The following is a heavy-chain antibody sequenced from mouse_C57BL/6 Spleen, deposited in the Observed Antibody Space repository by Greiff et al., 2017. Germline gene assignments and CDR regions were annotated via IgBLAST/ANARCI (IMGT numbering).Heavy chain of an antibody. V-gene: IGHV1-69*01. D-gene: IGHD1-1*01. CDR1: GYTFTSYW. CDR2: IDPSDSYT. CDR3: ARDVTTVVGDY. Sequence: QVQLKQPGAELVMPGASVKLSCKASGYTFTSYWMHWVKQRPGQGLEWIGEIDPSDSYTNYNRKFKGKSTLTVDKSSSTAYMQLSSLTSEDSAVYYCARDVTTVVGDYWGQGTTLTVSS. J-gene: IGHJ2*01.